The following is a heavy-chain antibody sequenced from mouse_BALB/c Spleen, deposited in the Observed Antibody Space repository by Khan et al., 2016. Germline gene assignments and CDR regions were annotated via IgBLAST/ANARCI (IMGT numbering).Heavy chain of an antibody. CDR2: IHPGGGGS. CDR1: GYTFTDYE. D-gene: IGHD2-4*01. CDR3: AKGLRREYYFDT. Sequence: QVQLQQSGAELVRPGASVKLSCKALGYTFTDYEMHWVKQTPVHGLEWIGAIHPGGGGSAYNQKFKVRVTLTADKFSSTAYMESSSLISEVSAVNYCAKGLRREYYFDTWGQGTTLTVSS. V-gene: IGHV1-15*01. J-gene: IGHJ2*01.